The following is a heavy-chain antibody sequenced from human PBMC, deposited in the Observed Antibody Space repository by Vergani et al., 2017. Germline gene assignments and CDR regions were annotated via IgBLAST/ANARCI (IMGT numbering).Heavy chain of an antibody. CDR3: ARDGYDILTGYYNLLDY. V-gene: IGHV3-30-3*01. CDR2: ISYDGSNK. J-gene: IGHJ4*02. CDR1: GFTFSSYA. Sequence: QVQLVESGGGVVQPGRSLRLSCAASGFTFSSYAMHWVRQAPGKGLEWVAVISYDGSNKYYADSVKGRFTISRDNSKNTLYLQMNSLRAEDTAVYYCARDGYDILTGYYNLLDYWGQGTLVTVSS. D-gene: IGHD3-9*01.